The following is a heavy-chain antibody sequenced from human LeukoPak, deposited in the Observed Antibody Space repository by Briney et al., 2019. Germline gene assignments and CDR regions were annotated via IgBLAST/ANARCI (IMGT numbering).Heavy chain of an antibody. V-gene: IGHV5-51*01. CDR3: ARHKAGNGWDLDY. CDR2: IYPGDSDT. J-gene: IGHJ4*02. D-gene: IGHD6-19*01. Sequence: GESLKISCKGSGYTFTSYWIGWVRQMPGKGLESMGFIYPGDSDTRYSPSFGGQVTISADKSISTAYLQWNSLKASDTAMYYCARHKAGNGWDLDYWGQGTLVTVSS. CDR1: GYTFTSYW.